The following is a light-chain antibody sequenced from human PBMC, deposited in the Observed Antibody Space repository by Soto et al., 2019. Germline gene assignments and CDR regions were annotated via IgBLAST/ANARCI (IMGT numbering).Light chain of an antibody. CDR2: EAS. V-gene: IGKV1-5*03. CDR3: QHYDTYSPMWT. CDR1: QSINW. Sequence: DIHLSHSPSTLSASVGEIITITFRATQSINWLAWYQQKPGKAPKLLIFEASRLESGVPSRFSGSGSGTEFTLTISSLQPDDFGTYYCQHYDTYSPMWTFGQGTKVDVK. J-gene: IGKJ1*01.